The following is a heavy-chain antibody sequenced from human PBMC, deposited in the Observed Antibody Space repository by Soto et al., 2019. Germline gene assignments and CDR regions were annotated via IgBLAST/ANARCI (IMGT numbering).Heavy chain of an antibody. CDR2: IYYSGST. Sequence: SETLSLTCTVSGGSISSSSYYWGWIRQPPGKGLEWIGSIYYSGSTYYNPSLKSRVTISVDTSKNQFSLKLSSVTAADTAVYYCARIFVVVARRIDYWGQGTLVTVSS. CDR3: ARIFVVVARRIDY. V-gene: IGHV4-39*01. D-gene: IGHD2-15*01. J-gene: IGHJ4*02. CDR1: GGSISSSSYY.